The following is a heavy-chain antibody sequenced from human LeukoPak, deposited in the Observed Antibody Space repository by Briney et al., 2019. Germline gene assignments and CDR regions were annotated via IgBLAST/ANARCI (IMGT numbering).Heavy chain of an antibody. CDR3: ARKNVLLWFGESLYYMDV. D-gene: IGHD3-10*01. CDR2: ISAYNGNT. Sequence: GASVKVSCKASGYTFTSDGISWVRQAPGQGVEWMGWISAYNGNTNYAQKLQGRVTMTTDTSTSTAYMELRSLRSDDTAVYYCARKNVLLWFGESLYYMDVWGKGTTVTVSS. J-gene: IGHJ6*03. CDR1: GYTFTSDG. V-gene: IGHV1-18*01.